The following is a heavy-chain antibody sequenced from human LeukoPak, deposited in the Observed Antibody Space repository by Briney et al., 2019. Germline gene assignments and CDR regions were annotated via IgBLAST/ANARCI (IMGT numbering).Heavy chain of an antibody. CDR1: GGTFSSYA. Sequence: SVKVSCKASGGTFSSYAISWVRQAPGQGLEWMGGIIPIFGTANYAQKFQGGVTMTEDTSTDTAYMELSSLRSEDTAVYYCATSIWGAARLLHWGQGTLVTVSS. D-gene: IGHD6-6*01. CDR2: IIPIFGTA. V-gene: IGHV1-69*06. J-gene: IGHJ4*02. CDR3: ATSIWGAARLLH.